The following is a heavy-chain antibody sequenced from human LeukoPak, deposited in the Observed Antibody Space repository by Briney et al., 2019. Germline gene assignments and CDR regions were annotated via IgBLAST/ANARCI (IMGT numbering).Heavy chain of an antibody. Sequence: GGSLRLSCAASGFSFSDYGMSWVRQAPGKGLEWVSGINWNGGSTGYADSVKGRFTISRDNAKNSLYLQMNSLKAEDTALYYCARDRVNDYVWGRSLTDMDVWGKGTTVTVSS. D-gene: IGHD3-16*01. CDR1: GFSFSDYG. CDR2: INWNGGST. CDR3: ARDRVNDYVWGRSLTDMDV. J-gene: IGHJ6*03. V-gene: IGHV3-20*04.